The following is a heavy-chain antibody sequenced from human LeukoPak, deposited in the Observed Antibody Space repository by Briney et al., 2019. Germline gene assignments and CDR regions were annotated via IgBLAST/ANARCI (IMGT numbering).Heavy chain of an antibody. V-gene: IGHV3-23*01. CDR2: ISGSGGST. CDR3: AKGKDDSSGWYFFY. CDR1: GFTFSSYS. D-gene: IGHD6-19*01. Sequence: GGSLRLSCAASGFTFSSYSMNWVRQAPGKGLEWVSAISGSGGSTYYADSVKGRFTISRDNSKNTLYLQMNSLRAEDTAVYYCAKGKDDSSGWYFFYWGQGTLVTVSS. J-gene: IGHJ4*02.